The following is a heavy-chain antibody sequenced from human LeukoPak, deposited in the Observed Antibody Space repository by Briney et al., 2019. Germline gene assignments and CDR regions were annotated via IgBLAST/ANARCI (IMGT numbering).Heavy chain of an antibody. CDR1: GGSISSSY. CDR3: AREAVAGTLDY. J-gene: IGHJ4*02. Sequence: SETLSLTCTVSGGSISSSYWSWLRQPPGKGLEWIGYIHYSGNTNYNPSFKSRVTISVDTSRNQFSLKLTSVTAADTALYYCAREAVAGTLDYWGQGALVTVSS. CDR2: IHYSGNT. V-gene: IGHV4-59*01. D-gene: IGHD6-19*01.